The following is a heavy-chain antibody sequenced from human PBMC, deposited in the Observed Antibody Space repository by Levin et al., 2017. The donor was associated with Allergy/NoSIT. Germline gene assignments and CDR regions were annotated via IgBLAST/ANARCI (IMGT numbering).Heavy chain of an antibody. J-gene: IGHJ4*02. CDR2: INTDGSST. CDR1: GFTFSSYW. Sequence: QPGGSLRLSCAASGFTFSSYWMHWVRQAPGKGLVWVSRINTDGSSTSYADSVKGRFTVSRDNAKNTLYLQMNSLRAEDTAVYYCAKGGGKVFDYWGQGNLVTVSS. V-gene: IGHV3-74*01. CDR3: AKGGGKVFDY. D-gene: IGHD3-16*01.